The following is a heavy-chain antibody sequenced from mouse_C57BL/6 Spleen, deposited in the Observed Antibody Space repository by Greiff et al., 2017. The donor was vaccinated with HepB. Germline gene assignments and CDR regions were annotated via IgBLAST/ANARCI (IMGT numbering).Heavy chain of an antibody. J-gene: IGHJ2*01. V-gene: IGHV14-4*01. CDR3: TTWGQRYFDY. CDR1: GFNIKDDY. Sequence: EVQLQQSGAELVRPGASVKLSCTASGFNIKDDYMHWVKQRPEQGLEWIGWIDPENGDTEYASKFQGKATITADTSSNTAYLQLSSLTSEDTAVYYCTTWGQRYFDYWGQGTTLTVSS. CDR2: IDPENGDT. D-gene: IGHD6-1*01.